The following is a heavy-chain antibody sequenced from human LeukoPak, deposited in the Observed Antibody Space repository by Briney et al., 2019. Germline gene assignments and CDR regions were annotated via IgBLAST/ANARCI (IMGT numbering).Heavy chain of an antibody. CDR1: GFTFSGYW. Sequence: GGSLRLSCAASGFTFSGYWMTWVRQAPGRGLEWVANIKEDGSEKYYVDSVKGRFTISRDNAKNSLYLQMNSLRAEDTAVYYCAREYDSGYYYYFDCWGQGTLVTVSS. V-gene: IGHV3-7*01. J-gene: IGHJ4*02. CDR3: AREYDSGYYYYFDC. CDR2: IKEDGSEK. D-gene: IGHD3-22*01.